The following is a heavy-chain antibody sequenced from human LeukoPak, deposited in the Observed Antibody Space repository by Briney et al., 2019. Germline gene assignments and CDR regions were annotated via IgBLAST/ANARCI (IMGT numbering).Heavy chain of an antibody. CDR2: IYSGGSK. J-gene: IGHJ3*02. CDR1: GFTVSSNY. V-gene: IGHV3-53*01. Sequence: GGSLRLSCAASGFTVSSNYMSWVRQAPGKGMEWVSVIYSGGSKYYADSVKGRLTISRDNAKKSLYLLMKSLRAEDTAVYYCARDWYDNSDAFDIWGQGTMVIVSS. D-gene: IGHD3-9*01. CDR3: ARDWYDNSDAFDI.